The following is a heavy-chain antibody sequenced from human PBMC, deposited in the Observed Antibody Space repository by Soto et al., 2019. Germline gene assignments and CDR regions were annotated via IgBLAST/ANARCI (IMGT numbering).Heavy chain of an antibody. CDR3: ARADSSGWYRSGYYFDY. CDR2: MNPNSGNT. CDR1: GYTFTTYD. D-gene: IGHD6-19*01. J-gene: IGHJ4*01. Sequence: ASVKVSCKASGYTFTTYDINWVRQATGQGLEWVGWMNPNSGNTGYAQKFQGRVTMTRNTSIRTAYMELSSLRSEDTAVYYCARADSSGWYRSGYYFDYWGQ. V-gene: IGHV1-8*01.